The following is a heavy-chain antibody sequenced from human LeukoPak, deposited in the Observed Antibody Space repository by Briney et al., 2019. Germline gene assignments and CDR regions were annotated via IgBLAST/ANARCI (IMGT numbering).Heavy chain of an antibody. CDR2: IYSGGNT. D-gene: IGHD3-22*01. CDR3: ARALDGYYFDY. Sequence: GGSLRLSCAASGFTVSSNYMSWVRQAPGKGLEWVSIIYSGGNTYYADSVKDRFTISRDNSKNTLYLQMNSLRAEDTAVYYCARALDGYYFDYWGQGTLVTVSS. J-gene: IGHJ4*02. CDR1: GFTVSSNY. V-gene: IGHV3-66*01.